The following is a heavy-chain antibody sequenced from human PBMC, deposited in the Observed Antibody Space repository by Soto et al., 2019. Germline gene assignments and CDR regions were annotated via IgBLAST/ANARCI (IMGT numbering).Heavy chain of an antibody. CDR1: GGTFSSYT. CDR3: ARAPDGYYRSDPPRYNWFDP. Sequence: ASVKVSCKASGGTFSSYTISWVRQAPGQGLEWMGRIIPILGIANYAQKFQGRVTITADKSTSTAYMELSSLRSEDTAVYYCARAPDGYYRSDPPRYNWFDPWGQGTLVTVSS. CDR2: IIPILGIA. D-gene: IGHD3-3*01. V-gene: IGHV1-69*02. J-gene: IGHJ5*02.